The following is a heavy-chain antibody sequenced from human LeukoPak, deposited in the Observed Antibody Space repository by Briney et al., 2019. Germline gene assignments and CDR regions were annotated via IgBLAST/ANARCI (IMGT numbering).Heavy chain of an antibody. J-gene: IGHJ5*02. CDR2: ISSSSSYI. V-gene: IGHV3-21*01. Sequence: GGSLTLSCAASGFTFSSYSMNWVRQAPGKGLEWVSSISSSSSYIYYAHSVKRGFTIYIDNAKNSLYLKMNSLRAKDTAVYYCARDRFGDYYDSSGYNLFDPWGQGTLVTVSS. CDR3: ARDRFGDYYDSSGYNLFDP. D-gene: IGHD3-22*01. CDR1: GFTFSSYS.